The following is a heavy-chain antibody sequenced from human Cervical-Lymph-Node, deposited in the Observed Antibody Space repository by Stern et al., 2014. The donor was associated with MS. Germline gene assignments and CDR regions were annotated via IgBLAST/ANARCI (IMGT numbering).Heavy chain of an antibody. J-gene: IGHJ6*02. V-gene: IGHV5-51*03. CDR2: IDPSDSHT. CDR1: GYSFTNYW. D-gene: IGHD5-12*01. Sequence: VQLVESGAEVKKPGESLKISCKASGYSFTNYWVVWVRQMPGKGLEWMGIIDPSDSHTTYSPSFQGQVTISADRSITTAWLQWSSLKASDTAMYYCARRRDRGLRFANYGLDVWGQGTTVTVSS. CDR3: ARRRDRGLRFANYGLDV.